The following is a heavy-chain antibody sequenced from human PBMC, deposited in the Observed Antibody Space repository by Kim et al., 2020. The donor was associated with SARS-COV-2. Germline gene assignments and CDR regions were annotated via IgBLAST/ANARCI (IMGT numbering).Heavy chain of an antibody. D-gene: IGHD2-15*01. V-gene: IGHV1-3*01. Sequence: KFQGRVTITRDTSASTAYMELSSLRSEDTAVYYCARYCSGGSATYYGMDVWGQGTTVTVSS. J-gene: IGHJ6*02. CDR3: ARYCSGGSATYYGMDV.